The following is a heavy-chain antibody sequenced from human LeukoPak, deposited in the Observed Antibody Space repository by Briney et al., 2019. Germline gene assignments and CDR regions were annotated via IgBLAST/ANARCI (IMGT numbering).Heavy chain of an antibody. CDR2: ISSSSSYI. Sequence: GGSLRLSCAASGFTFSSYSMNWVRQAPGKGLEWVSSISSSSSYIHSADSVRGRFTISRDNAKNSLFLQMSSLRAEDTAVYYCARDEWGDAFDIWGQGTMVTV. CDR1: GFTFSSYS. CDR3: ARDEWGDAFDI. D-gene: IGHD1-26*01. J-gene: IGHJ3*02. V-gene: IGHV3-21*01.